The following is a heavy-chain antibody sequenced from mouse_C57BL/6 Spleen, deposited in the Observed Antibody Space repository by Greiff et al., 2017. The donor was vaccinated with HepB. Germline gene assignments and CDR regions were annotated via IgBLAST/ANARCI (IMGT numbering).Heavy chain of an antibody. CDR3: AKVKTAQATCFDY. CDR1: GYTFTDYN. J-gene: IGHJ2*01. CDR2: IKPNNGGT. V-gene: IGHV1-22*01. D-gene: IGHD3-2*02. Sequence: EVQLQQSGPELVKPGASVKMSCKASGYTFTDYNMHWVKQSHGKSLEWIGYIKPNNGGTRYNQKFKGKATLTVNKSSSTAYMELRSLTSEESAVYYCAKVKTAQATCFDYWGQGTTLTVSS.